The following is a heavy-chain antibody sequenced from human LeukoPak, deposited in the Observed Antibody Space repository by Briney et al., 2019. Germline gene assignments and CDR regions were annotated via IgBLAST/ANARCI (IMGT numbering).Heavy chain of an antibody. CDR3: ARAPPVSIYYYYYMDV. J-gene: IGHJ6*03. CDR1: GGSISSGGYS. Sequence: PSETLSLTCAVSGGSISSGGYSWSWIRQPPGKGLEWIGYIYHSGSTYYNPSLKSRVTISVDRSKNQFSLKLSSVTAADTAVYYCARAPPVSIYYYYYMDVWGKGTTVTVSS. D-gene: IGHD5/OR15-5a*01. V-gene: IGHV4-30-2*01. CDR2: IYHSGST.